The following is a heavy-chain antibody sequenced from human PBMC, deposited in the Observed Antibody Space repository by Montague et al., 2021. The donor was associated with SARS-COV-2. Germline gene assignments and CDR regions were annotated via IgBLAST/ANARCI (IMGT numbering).Heavy chain of an antibody. D-gene: IGHD1-1*01. Sequence: CAISGDSDASINLTRSSVKQSPSLHFHRLVGCCYMPKWNNDYAVSVRGRVTINPDTSKNQFSLQLNSVTPEDTAIYYCTSGREGNYNVMDVWGQGTTVTVSS. J-gene: IGHJ6*02. CDR2: CCYMPKWNN. CDR1: GDSDASINLT. V-gene: IGHV6-1*01. CDR3: TSGREGNYNVMDV.